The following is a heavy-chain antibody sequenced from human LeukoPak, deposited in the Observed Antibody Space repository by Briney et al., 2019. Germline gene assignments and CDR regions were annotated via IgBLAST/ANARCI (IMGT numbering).Heavy chain of an antibody. CDR2: IYYSGST. Sequence: SETLSLTCTVFGGSISSYYWSWIRQPPGKGLEWIGYIYYSGSTNYNPSLKSRVTISVDTSKNQFSLKLSSVTAADTAVYYCARVVPAAMDASGWYDYWGQGTLVTVSS. V-gene: IGHV4-59*01. J-gene: IGHJ4*02. CDR3: ARVVPAAMDASGWYDY. CDR1: GGSISSYY. D-gene: IGHD2-2*01.